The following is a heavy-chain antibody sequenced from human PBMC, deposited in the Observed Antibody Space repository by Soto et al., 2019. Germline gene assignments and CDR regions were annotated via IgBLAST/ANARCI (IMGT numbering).Heavy chain of an antibody. D-gene: IGHD2-2*01. CDR3: ANLVVVVPGGIHVSYNYGMDV. V-gene: IGHV3-30*18. CDR2: ISYDGSNK. Sequence: QVQLVESGGGVVQPGRSLRLSCAASGFTFSSYGIHWVRQAPGKGLEWVAVISYDGSNKYYADSVKGRFTISRDNSKNTLYLQMNSLRAEDTAVYYCANLVVVVPGGIHVSYNYGMDVWGQGTTVTVSS. J-gene: IGHJ6*02. CDR1: GFTFSSYG.